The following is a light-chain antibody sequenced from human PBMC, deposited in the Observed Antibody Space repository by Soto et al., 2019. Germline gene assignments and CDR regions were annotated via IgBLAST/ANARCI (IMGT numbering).Light chain of an antibody. Sequence: QSVLTQPASVSGSPGQSITISCTGTSSDVGVYDYVSWYQQHPGKAPKLMIYEATNRPSGVSNRFSGSKSGNTASLTISGLQAEDEADYYCSSYTSSSTYVFGTGTKVT. J-gene: IGLJ1*01. CDR1: SSDVGVYDY. CDR2: EAT. V-gene: IGLV2-14*01. CDR3: SSYTSSSTYV.